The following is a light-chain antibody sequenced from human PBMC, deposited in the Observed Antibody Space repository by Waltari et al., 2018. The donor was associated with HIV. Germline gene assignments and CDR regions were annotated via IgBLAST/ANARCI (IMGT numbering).Light chain of an antibody. J-gene: IGLJ3*02. Sequence: SFELTQPPSVSVSPGQTASIACSGDRLGNTYISWYQQRPGQSPVLVIYQTTKRPSGIPERISGSRSGNTATLTISGTQDVDEADYYCQAWDSSTGWVFGGGTKLTVL. V-gene: IGLV3-1*01. CDR3: QAWDSSTGWV. CDR2: QTT. CDR1: RLGNTY.